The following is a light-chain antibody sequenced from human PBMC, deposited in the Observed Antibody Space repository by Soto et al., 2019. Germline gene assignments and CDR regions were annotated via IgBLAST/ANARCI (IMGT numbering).Light chain of an antibody. Sequence: EIVLTQSPGTLSLSPGERATLSCRTSPSVSSNFLAWYQQKPGQAPRHLIYGASTRATGIPDRFSGSGSGPDFTITISRLEAEDFAVYYCQQDTTSQPWTFGQGTKVDSK. CDR3: QQDTTSQPWT. CDR1: PSVSSNF. CDR2: GAS. V-gene: IGKV3-20*01. J-gene: IGKJ1*01.